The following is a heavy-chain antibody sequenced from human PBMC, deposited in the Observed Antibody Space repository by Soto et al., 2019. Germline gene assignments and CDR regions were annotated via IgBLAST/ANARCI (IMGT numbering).Heavy chain of an antibody. V-gene: IGHV3-23*01. CDR1: GFTFNAYA. J-gene: IGHJ5*02. D-gene: IGHD4-4*01. CDR3: AKMASDYNNSLDA. CDR2: VGGSGGNT. Sequence: EVQLLESGGGLVQPGGSLRLSCAASGFTFNAYAMTWVRQAPGKGLEWVSSVGGSGGNTYYAHSVKGRFTISRDNFKNTLHLQMNRLRAEDTAVYFCAKMASDYNNSLDAWGQGTLVTVSS.